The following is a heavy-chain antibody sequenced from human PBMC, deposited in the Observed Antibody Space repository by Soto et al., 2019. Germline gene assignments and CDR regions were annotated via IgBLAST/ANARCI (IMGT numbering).Heavy chain of an antibody. V-gene: IGHV4-34*01. Sequence: SETLSLTCAVYGGSFSGYYWSWIRQPPGKGLEWIGEINHSGSTNYNPSLKSRVTISVDTSKNQFSLKLSSVTAADTAVYYCAREMAMVRGVTYYYYGMDVWGQGTTVTVSS. CDR2: INHSGST. J-gene: IGHJ6*02. CDR3: AREMAMVRGVTYYYYGMDV. CDR1: GGSFSGYY. D-gene: IGHD3-10*01.